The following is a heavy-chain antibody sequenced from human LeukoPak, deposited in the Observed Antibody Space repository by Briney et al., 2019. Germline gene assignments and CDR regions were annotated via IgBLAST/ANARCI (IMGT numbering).Heavy chain of an antibody. D-gene: IGHD4-11*01. V-gene: IGHV3-23*01. J-gene: IGHJ3*02. CDR1: GFTFSSYA. CDR2: ISGSGGST. Sequence: PGGSLRLSCAASGFTFSSYAMSWVRQAPGKGLEWVSAISGSGGSTYYADSVKGRFTISRDNSKNTLYLQMNSLRAEDTAVYYCASNTRHYDAFDIWGQGTMVTVSS. CDR3: ASNTRHYDAFDI.